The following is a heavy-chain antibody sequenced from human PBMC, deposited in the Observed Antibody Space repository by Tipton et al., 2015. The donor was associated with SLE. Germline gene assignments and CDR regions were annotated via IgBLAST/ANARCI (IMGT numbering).Heavy chain of an antibody. CDR1: GYSISSGYY. J-gene: IGHJ3*02. D-gene: IGHD3-3*01. CDR2: IYYSGST. Sequence: TLSLTCAVSGYSISSGYYWGWIRQPPGKGLEWIGYIYYSGSTNYNPSLKSRVTKSVDTSKNQFSLKLSSVTAADTAVYYCARRGYDFWSGYSSDAFDIWGQETMVTVSS. CDR3: ARRGYDFWSGYSSDAFDI. V-gene: IGHV4-61*01.